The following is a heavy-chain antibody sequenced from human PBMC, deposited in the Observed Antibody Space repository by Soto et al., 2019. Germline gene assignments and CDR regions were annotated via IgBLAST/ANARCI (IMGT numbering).Heavy chain of an antibody. CDR3: ARRPTLYASESSRFDI. D-gene: IGHD3-10*01. CDR2: MDYSGNT. V-gene: IGHV4-39*01. Sequence: ESLTLTCRVSGGSISNSGNYWGWIRRPPGKGLEWIGTMDYSGNTSYNPSLRSRVTISADTSKNQFSLRLSSVSVADTAVYYCARRPTLYASESSRFDIWGQGALVTVYS. J-gene: IGHJ4*02. CDR1: GGSISNSGNY.